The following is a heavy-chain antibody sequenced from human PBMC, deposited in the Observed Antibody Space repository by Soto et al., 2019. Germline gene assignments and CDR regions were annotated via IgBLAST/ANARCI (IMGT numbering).Heavy chain of an antibody. Sequence: QVQLVQSGAEVKKPGASVKVSCKASGYTFTSYYMHWVRQAPGQGLEWMGIINPSGGSTSYAQKFQDRVTMTRDTSTSTVYMELSSLRSEDTAVYYCAREGEGIVLDPWGQGTLVTVSS. CDR1: GYTFTSYY. V-gene: IGHV1-46*03. CDR3: AREGEGIVLDP. CDR2: INPSGGST. D-gene: IGHD2-8*01. J-gene: IGHJ5*02.